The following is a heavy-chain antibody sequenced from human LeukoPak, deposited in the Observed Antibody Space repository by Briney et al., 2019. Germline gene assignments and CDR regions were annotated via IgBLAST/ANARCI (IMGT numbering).Heavy chain of an antibody. J-gene: IGHJ4*02. D-gene: IGHD7-27*01. Sequence: PSQTLSLTCTVSGGSITSGGYYWSWIRQHPGKGLEWIGYMYYSGSTYSNLSLKTRVTISVDTSKNQFSLKLSSVTAADTALYYCARANGVWYYFDYWGQGTLVTVSS. V-gene: IGHV4-31*03. CDR3: ARANGVWYYFDY. CDR2: MYYSGST. CDR1: GGSITSGGYY.